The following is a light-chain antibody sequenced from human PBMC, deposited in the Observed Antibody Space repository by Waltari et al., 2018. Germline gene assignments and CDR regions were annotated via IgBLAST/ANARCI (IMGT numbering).Light chain of an antibody. CDR2: DAS. V-gene: IGKV1-39*01. J-gene: IGKJ2*01. CDR1: QTIYNS. Sequence: IQMTQSPSPLSPSVADRVTITCRASQTIYNSLNGYQHKPGKAPRLLIYDASTLQSGVPSRFSGSVSGTEFTLAISSLQPEDFATYYCQQSYTLPYTFGQGTQLDI. CDR3: QQSYTLPYT.